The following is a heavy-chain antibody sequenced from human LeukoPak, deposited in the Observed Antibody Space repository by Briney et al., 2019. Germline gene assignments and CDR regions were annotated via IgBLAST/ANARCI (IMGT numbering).Heavy chain of an antibody. CDR2: IKPDGGEI. V-gene: IGHV3-7*01. CDR1: GFTFRNYW. D-gene: IGHD3-3*01. J-gene: IGHJ4*02. CDR3: ARDLTNGYYGGLDY. Sequence: GGSLRLSCAASGFTFRNYWMSWLRQAPGKGLEWVINIKPDGGEIYPVDSVKGRFSISRDNAKNSLYLQMNSLRAEDTAVYFCARDLTNGYYGGLDYWGQGTLVTVSS.